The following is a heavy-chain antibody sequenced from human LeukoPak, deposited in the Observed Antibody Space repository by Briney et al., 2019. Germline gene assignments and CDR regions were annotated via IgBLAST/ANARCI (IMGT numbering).Heavy chain of an antibody. D-gene: IGHD3-16*02. J-gene: IGHJ6*02. CDR2: IYYSAST. Sequence: SETLSLTCTVSGGSVSSGSYYWSWIRQPPGKGLEWIGYIYYSASTNYNPSLKSRVTISVDTSKNQFSLKLSSVTAADTAVYYCARDLRDYVWGSYRYRYYYGMDVWGQGTTVTVSS. CDR1: GGSVSSGSYY. CDR3: ARDLRDYVWGSYRYRYYYGMDV. V-gene: IGHV4-61*01.